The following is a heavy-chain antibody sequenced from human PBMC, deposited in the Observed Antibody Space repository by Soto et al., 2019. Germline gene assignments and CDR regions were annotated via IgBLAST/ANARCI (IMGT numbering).Heavy chain of an antibody. D-gene: IGHD6-19*01. V-gene: IGHV4-34*01. Sequence: SETLSLTCAVYGGSFSGYYWSWIRQPPGKGLEWIGEINHSGSTNYNPSLKSRVTISVDTSKNQFPLKLSSVTAADTAVYYCARGGIAVAGRGFDYWGQGTLVTVSS. CDR3: ARGGIAVAGRGFDY. J-gene: IGHJ4*02. CDR1: GGSFSGYY. CDR2: INHSGST.